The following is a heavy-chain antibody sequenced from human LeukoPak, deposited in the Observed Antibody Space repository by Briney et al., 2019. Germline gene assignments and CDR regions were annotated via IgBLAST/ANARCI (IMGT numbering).Heavy chain of an antibody. CDR3: VIRFDAFDI. CDR2: ISGSGGST. J-gene: IGHJ3*02. V-gene: IGHV3-23*01. CDR1: GFTFSSYA. Sequence: GGSLRLSCAASGFTFSSYAMSWVRQAPGKGLGWVSAISGSGGSTYYADSVKGRFTISRDNSKNTLYLQMNSLRAEDTAVYYCVIRFDAFDIWGQGTMVTVSS. D-gene: IGHD4-17*01.